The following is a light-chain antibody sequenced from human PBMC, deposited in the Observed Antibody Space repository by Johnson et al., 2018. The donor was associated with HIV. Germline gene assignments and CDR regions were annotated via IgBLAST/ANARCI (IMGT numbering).Light chain of an antibody. CDR2: ENN. Sequence: QSVLTQPPSVSAAPGQKVSISCSGSSSNIGNGYVSWYQQLPGTAPKLLIYENNKRPSGIPDRFSGSKSGTSATLGITGLQTGDEADYYCGTWDSSLSAGVFGTGTKVTVL. V-gene: IGLV1-51*02. CDR3: GTWDSSLSAGV. J-gene: IGLJ1*01. CDR1: SSNIGNGY.